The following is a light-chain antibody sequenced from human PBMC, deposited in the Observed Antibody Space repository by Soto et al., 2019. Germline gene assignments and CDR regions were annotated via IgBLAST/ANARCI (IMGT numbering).Light chain of an antibody. J-gene: IGKJ4*01. CDR3: QQRSNWPT. Sequence: EIVLTHSPYTLSLSRGERSTLXXRASQSISGTYIAWYQQKPGQAPXPLISGASGWAIGIPDRFSGSGSGTDFTLTISSLEPEDFAVYSCQQRSNWPTFGGGTKVDIK. CDR1: QSISGTY. CDR2: GAS. V-gene: IGKV3D-20*02.